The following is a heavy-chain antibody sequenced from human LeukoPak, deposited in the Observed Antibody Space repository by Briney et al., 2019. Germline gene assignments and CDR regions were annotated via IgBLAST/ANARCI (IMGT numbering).Heavy chain of an antibody. CDR1: GGSISSYY. CDR3: ARGVLTEDYYYYGMDV. CDR2: IYTSGST. J-gene: IGHJ6*02. V-gene: IGHV4-4*07. D-gene: IGHD7-27*01. Sequence: NPSETLSLTCTVSGGSISSYYWSRIRQPAGKGLEWIGRIYTSGSTNYNPSLKSRVTMSVDTSKNQFSLKLSSVTAADTAVYYCARGVLTEDYYYYGMDVWGQGTTVTVSS.